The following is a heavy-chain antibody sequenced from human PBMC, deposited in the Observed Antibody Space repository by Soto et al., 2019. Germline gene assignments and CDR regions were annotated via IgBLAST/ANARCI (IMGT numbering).Heavy chain of an antibody. Sequence: EVQLVESGGGLVQPGGSLRLSCEASGFTFSTFWMHWVRQAPGKGLVWVSRINSDGSSTNYADSVKGRVTISRDNGKNTLYLQLHSLRPEDTAVYYCASDFEYWGQGTLVTVSS. CDR2: INSDGSST. V-gene: IGHV3-74*01. CDR3: ASDFEY. CDR1: GFTFSTFW. J-gene: IGHJ4*02.